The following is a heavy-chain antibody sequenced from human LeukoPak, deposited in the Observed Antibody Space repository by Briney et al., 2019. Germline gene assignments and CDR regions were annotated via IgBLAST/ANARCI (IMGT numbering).Heavy chain of an antibody. CDR1: GYTFTSYA. Sequence: ASVKVSCKASGYTFTSYAMHWVRQAPGQRLEWMGWINAGNGNTKYSQKFQGRVTITRDTSADTAYMELSSLRSEDTAVYYCARGGYCSGGSCYQFHPWGQGTLVTVSS. J-gene: IGHJ5*02. CDR3: ARGGYCSGGSCYQFHP. CDR2: INAGNGNT. V-gene: IGHV1-3*01. D-gene: IGHD2-15*01.